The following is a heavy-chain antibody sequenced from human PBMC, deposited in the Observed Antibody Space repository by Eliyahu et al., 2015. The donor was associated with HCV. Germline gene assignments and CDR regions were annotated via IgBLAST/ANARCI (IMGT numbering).Heavy chain of an antibody. Sequence: EVHLLQLGGGLVKPGESLXLSXXAXGFSFTDYYMNWVRQAPGKGLEWVSXISLSSSSSYYAASVRGRFTISGDNAKNTMYLQMNSLRAEDTAVYYCARGAADFDNWGQGTLVTVSS. D-gene: IGHD6-25*01. V-gene: IGHV3-21*01. CDR1: GFSFTDYY. J-gene: IGHJ4*02. CDR2: ISLSSSSS. CDR3: ARGAADFDN.